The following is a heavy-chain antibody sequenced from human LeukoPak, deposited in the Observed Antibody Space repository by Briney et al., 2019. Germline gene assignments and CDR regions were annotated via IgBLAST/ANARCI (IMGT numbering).Heavy chain of an antibody. V-gene: IGHV3-53*01. CDR3: ARDEWELLLYYYYMDV. D-gene: IGHD1-26*01. CDR2: IYSGGNT. J-gene: IGHJ6*03. Sequence: GGSLRLSCAASGLTVSNNYMNWVRQAPGKGLEWVSVIYSGGNTYYADSVKGRFTISRDSSENTLYLQMNSLRAEDTAVYYCARDEWELLLYYYYMDVWGKGTTVTVSS. CDR1: GLTVSNNY.